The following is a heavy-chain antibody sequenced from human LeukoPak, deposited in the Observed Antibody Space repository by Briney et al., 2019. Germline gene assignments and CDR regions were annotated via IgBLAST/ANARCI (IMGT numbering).Heavy chain of an antibody. D-gene: IGHD3-3*01. V-gene: IGHV4-4*07. Sequence: PSETLSLTCTVSGGSISSYYWSWIRQPAGKGLEWIGRIYTSGSTNYNPSLKSRVTMSVDTSKNQFSLKLSSVTAADTAVHYCARVASDYDCWSGSYQFDYWGQGTLVTVSS. J-gene: IGHJ4*02. CDR2: IYTSGST. CDR1: GGSISSYY. CDR3: ARVASDYDCWSGSYQFDY.